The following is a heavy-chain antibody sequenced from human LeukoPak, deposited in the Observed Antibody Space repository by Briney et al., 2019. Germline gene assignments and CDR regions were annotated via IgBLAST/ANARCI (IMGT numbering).Heavy chain of an antibody. CDR3: ASHTRPDPRSGFFDY. CDR1: EFTFSSYA. D-gene: IGHD1-14*01. J-gene: IGHJ4*02. V-gene: IGHV3-30-3*01. Sequence: QPGGSLRLSCAASEFTFSSYAFHWVRQAPGKGLEWVAFISYDGSNKFYADSVKGRFTISRDNSKNTLYLQLNSLRAEDTAVYFCASHTRPDPRSGFFDYWGQGTLVTVSS. CDR2: ISYDGSNK.